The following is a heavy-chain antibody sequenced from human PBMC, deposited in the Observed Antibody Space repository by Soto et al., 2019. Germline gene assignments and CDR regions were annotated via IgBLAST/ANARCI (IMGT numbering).Heavy chain of an antibody. D-gene: IGHD4-17*01. Sequence: PSETLSLTCTVSGGSISSYYWSWIRQSPGKGLEWIGCIYYSGNTNYNPSLKSRVTISVNTSKNQFSLRLTPVTDADTAVYYCARAAVTHERYHYGMDVWGQGTKVTVSS. V-gene: IGHV4-59*01. CDR1: GGSISSYY. J-gene: IGHJ6*02. CDR2: IYYSGNT. CDR3: ARAAVTHERYHYGMDV.